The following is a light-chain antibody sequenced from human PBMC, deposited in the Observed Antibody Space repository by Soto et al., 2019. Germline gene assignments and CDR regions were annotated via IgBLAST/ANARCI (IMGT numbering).Light chain of an antibody. CDR2: GAS. V-gene: IGKV3-20*01. CDR1: QTVTSTF. J-gene: IGKJ1*01. CDR3: HQYDSSRT. Sequence: EIVLTQSPGTLSLSPGERATLSCRASQTVTSTFLAWYQQKPGQAPRLLIYGASRRATGIPDRFSGSGSGTDFTLTITRLEPEDFAVYYCHQYDSSRTFGQGTNVEIK.